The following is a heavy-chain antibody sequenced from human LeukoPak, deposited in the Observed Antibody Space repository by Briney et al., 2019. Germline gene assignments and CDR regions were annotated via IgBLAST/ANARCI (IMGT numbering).Heavy chain of an antibody. CDR3: ARFPFKGVYIAAPRGVDV. Sequence: GGSLRLSCAASGFTFSSYSMNWVRQAPGKGLEWVSYISSSSSTIYYADSVKGRFTISRDNAKNSLYLQMNSLRAEDTAVYYCARFPFKGVYIAAPRGVDVWGKGTTVTVSS. J-gene: IGHJ6*04. D-gene: IGHD6-6*01. CDR1: GFTFSSYS. CDR2: ISSSSSTI. V-gene: IGHV3-48*04.